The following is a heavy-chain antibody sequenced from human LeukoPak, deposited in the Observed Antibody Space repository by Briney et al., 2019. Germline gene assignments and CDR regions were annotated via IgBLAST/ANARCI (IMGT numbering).Heavy chain of an antibody. J-gene: IGHJ5*02. CDR2: IYYSGST. CDR1: GGSISSGDYY. V-gene: IGHV4-31*03. CDR3: ARQHSSGYYSRNWFDP. Sequence: SETLSLTCTVSGGSISSGDYYWSWIRQHPGKGLEWIGYIYYSGSTYYNLSLKSRATISVDTSKNQFSLKLSSVTAADTAVYYCARQHSSGYYSRNWFDPWGQGTLVTVSS. D-gene: IGHD3-22*01.